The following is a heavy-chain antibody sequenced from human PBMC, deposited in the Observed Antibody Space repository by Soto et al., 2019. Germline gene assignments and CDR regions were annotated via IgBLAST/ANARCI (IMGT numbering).Heavy chain of an antibody. CDR3: ARVRQQLAGGLDY. J-gene: IGHJ4*02. CDR1: GGSISSGGYY. CDR2: IYYSGST. V-gene: IGHV4-31*03. Sequence: PSETLSLTCTVSGGSISSGGYYWSWIRQHPGKGLEWIGYIYYSGSTYYNPSLKSRVTISVDTSKNQFSLKLSSVTAADTAVYYCARVRQQLAGGLDYWGQGTLVTVSS. D-gene: IGHD6-13*01.